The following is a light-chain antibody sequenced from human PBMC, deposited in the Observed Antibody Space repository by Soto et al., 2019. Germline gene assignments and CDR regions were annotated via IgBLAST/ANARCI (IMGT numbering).Light chain of an antibody. CDR2: DAS. V-gene: IGKV3-11*01. Sequence: EIVLTQSPVTLSLSPGQRATLSCRASVMISTYVAWYQQKPGQAPRLLLYDASNRATGVPAMFSGSGSGTDFTLTISALEPEDFAVYYCQERSHWTFGRGTKVHI. CDR3: QERSHWT. CDR1: VMISTY. J-gene: IGKJ1*01.